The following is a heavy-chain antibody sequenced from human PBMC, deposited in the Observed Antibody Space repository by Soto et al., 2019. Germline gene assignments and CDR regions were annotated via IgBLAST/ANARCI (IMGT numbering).Heavy chain of an antibody. CDR3: ARDHPHSYGVYYFDY. CDR2: TYSSGST. CDR1: GGSISNYY. J-gene: IGHJ4*02. V-gene: IGHV4-59*01. Sequence: PSETLSLTCAVSGGSISNYYWNWIRQSPGKGLEWIGYTYSSGSTHYNPSLQNRVTISIDTSKNQVSLNVNSVTAADTAVYYCARDHPHSYGVYYFDYWDQGTPVTVS. D-gene: IGHD5-18*01.